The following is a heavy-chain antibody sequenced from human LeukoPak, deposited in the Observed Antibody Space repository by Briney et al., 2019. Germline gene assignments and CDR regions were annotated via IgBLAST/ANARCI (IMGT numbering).Heavy chain of an antibody. CDR1: GYTFTSHG. CDR3: ASHSGPSGWYDFDY. J-gene: IGHJ4*02. Sequence: ASVKVSCKASGYTFTSHGISWVRQAPGQGLEWMGWISTYNGNTNYAQKLQGRVSMTTDTSTSTAYMDLRSLRSEDTAVYYCASHSGPSGWYDFDYWGQGTLVTVSS. V-gene: IGHV1-18*01. D-gene: IGHD6-19*01. CDR2: ISTYNGNT.